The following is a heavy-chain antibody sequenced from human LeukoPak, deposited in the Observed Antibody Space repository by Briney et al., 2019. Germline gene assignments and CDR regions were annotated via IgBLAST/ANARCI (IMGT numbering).Heavy chain of an antibody. CDR1: GFTFSSYS. V-gene: IGHV3-48*01. CDR3: ARDQAPSCSGGSCYSGLWFAP. CDR2: ISSSSSTI. J-gene: IGHJ5*02. D-gene: IGHD2-15*01. Sequence: WGSLRLSCAASGFTFSSYSMNWVRQAPGKGLEWGSYISSSSSTIYYADSVKGRFTISIDNAKNSLYLQMNSLRAEDTAVYYCARDQAPSCSGGSCYSGLWFAPWGQGTLVTVSS.